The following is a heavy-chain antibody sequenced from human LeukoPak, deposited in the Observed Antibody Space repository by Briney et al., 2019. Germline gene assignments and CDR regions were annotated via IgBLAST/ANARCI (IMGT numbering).Heavy chain of an antibody. J-gene: IGHJ4*02. D-gene: IGHD4-23*01. CDR3: ARIEDYGGNSVNY. CDR2: IYYSGST. V-gene: IGHV4-59*01. Sequence: SETLSLTCTVSGGSISSYYWSWIRQPPGKGLEWIGYIYYSGSTNYDPSLKSRVTISVDTSKNQFSLKLSSVTAADTAVYYCARIEDYGGNSVNYWGQGTLVTVSS. CDR1: GGSISSYY.